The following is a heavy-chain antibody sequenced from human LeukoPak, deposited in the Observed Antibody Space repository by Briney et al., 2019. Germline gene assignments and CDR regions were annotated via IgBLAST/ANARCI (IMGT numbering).Heavy chain of an antibody. V-gene: IGHV3-30-3*01. CDR1: GFTFSSYT. J-gene: IGHJ4*02. CDR2: ISYDGNNK. CDR3: ARVDYGSGSLYFDY. Sequence: GRSLGLSCAASGFTFSSYTMHWVRQAPGKGLEWVAVISYDGNNKYYADSVKGRFTISRDNSKNTLYLQMNSLRADDTAVYYCARVDYGSGSLYFDYWGQGTLVTVSS. D-gene: IGHD3-10*01.